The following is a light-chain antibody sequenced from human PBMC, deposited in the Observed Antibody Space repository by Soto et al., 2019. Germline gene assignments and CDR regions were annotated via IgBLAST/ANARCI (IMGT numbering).Light chain of an antibody. CDR1: QSISSW. Sequence: DTQMTQSPSTLSASVGDRVTITCRASQSISSWLAWHQQKPGKAPKLLIYKASTLDSGVPSRFSGSGSGTEFTLTISSLQPDDFATYYCQQYKTYSSFGGGTKVEIK. CDR3: QQYKTYSS. CDR2: KAS. V-gene: IGKV1-5*03. J-gene: IGKJ4*01.